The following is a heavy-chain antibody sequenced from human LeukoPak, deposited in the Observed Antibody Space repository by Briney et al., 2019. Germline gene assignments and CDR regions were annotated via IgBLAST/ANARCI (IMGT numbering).Heavy chain of an antibody. J-gene: IGHJ4*02. V-gene: IGHV4-39*07. CDR2: IYYSGST. CDR1: GGSISSSNFY. D-gene: IGHD1-26*01. CDR3: ARSPSGSYPD. Sequence: SETLSLTCTVSGGSISSSNFYWGWIRQPPWKGLEWIGSIYYSGSTYYNPSLKSRVTISVDTSKNQFSLKLSSVTAADTATYYCARSPSGSYPDWGQGTLVTVSS.